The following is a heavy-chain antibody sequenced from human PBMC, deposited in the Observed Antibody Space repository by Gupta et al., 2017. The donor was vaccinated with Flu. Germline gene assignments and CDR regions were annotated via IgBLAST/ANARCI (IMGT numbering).Heavy chain of an antibody. Sequence: EVQLVESGGGLVQPGGSLRLSCAASGFTFSSYWLHWVRQAPGKGLVWVSRINTDGSTTSYADSVKGRFTISRDDAKKTLYLQMNSLRAEDTAVYYCARVAQGRYDFDYWGQGTLVTVSS. J-gene: IGHJ4*02. CDR1: GFTFSSYW. V-gene: IGHV3-74*01. CDR2: INTDGSTT. D-gene: IGHD3-16*01. CDR3: ARVAQGRYDFDY.